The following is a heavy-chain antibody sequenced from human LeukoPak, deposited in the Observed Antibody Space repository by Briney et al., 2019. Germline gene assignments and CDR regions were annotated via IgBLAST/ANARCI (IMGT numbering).Heavy chain of an antibody. J-gene: IGHJ4*02. V-gene: IGHV4-34*01. Sequence: SETLSLTCAVYGGSFSGYYWGWIRQPPGKGLEWIGEINHSGSTNYNPSLKSRVTISADTSKNQFSLKLSSVTAADTAVYYCARRYYYDSSGSQSSPIDYWGQGTLVTVSS. CDR3: ARRYYYDSSGSQSSPIDY. CDR1: GGSFSGYY. CDR2: INHSGST. D-gene: IGHD3-22*01.